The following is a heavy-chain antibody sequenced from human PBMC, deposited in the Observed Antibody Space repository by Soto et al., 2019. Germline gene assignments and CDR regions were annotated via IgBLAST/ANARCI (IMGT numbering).Heavy chain of an antibody. J-gene: IGHJ4*02. CDR2: IYYSGKT. CDR1: GVSISNTSYY. V-gene: IGHV4-39*01. Sequence: ASETLSLTCTVSGVSISNTSYYWGWIRQSPGKGPEWIGTIYYSGKTYYHPALKSRVTISVDTSNNRFSLKLSSVTAADTAVYYCARHGSYWGQGTLVTVSS. CDR3: ARHGSY.